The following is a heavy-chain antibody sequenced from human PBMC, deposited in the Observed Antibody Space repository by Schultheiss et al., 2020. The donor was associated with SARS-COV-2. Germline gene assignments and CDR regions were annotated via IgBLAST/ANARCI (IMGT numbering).Heavy chain of an antibody. Sequence: SETLSLTCTVSGGSISSYYWSWIRQPAGKGLEWIGSIYYSGSTYFNPSLKSRVTISVDTSKNQFSLKLSSVTAADTAVYYCARWKSYYYGMDVWGQGTTVTVSS. CDR3: ARWKSYYYGMDV. CDR1: GGSISSYY. J-gene: IGHJ6*02. D-gene: IGHD1-1*01. V-gene: IGHV4-59*01. CDR2: IYYSGST.